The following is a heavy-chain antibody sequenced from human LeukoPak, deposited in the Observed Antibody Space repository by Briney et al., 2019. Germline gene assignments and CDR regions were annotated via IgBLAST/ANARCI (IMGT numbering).Heavy chain of an antibody. CDR1: GFTLSSYA. V-gene: IGHV3-23*01. CDR2: ISGSGGST. D-gene: IGHD3-3*01. Sequence: GGSLRLSCAASGFTLSSYAMSWVRQAPGKGLEGVSAISGSGGSTYYADSVKGRFTISRDNSKNTLYLQMNSLRAEDTAVYYCAKDLGTIFGYFDYWGQGTLVTVSS. CDR3: AKDLGTIFGYFDY. J-gene: IGHJ4*02.